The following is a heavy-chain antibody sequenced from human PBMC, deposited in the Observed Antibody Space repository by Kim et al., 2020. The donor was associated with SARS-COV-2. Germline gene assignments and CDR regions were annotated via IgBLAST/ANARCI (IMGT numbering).Heavy chain of an antibody. V-gene: IGHV3-7*03. CDR2: IKQDGSEK. CDR1: GFTFSTYW. Sequence: GGSLRLSCAASGFTFSTYWMSWVRQAPGKGLEWVANIKQDGSEKYYVDSVKGRFTISRDNAENSLYLQMSSLRGEDTAVYYCARLGGYSSDYWGQGTLVTVSS. J-gene: IGHJ4*02. D-gene: IGHD2-2*03. CDR3: ARLGGYSSDY.